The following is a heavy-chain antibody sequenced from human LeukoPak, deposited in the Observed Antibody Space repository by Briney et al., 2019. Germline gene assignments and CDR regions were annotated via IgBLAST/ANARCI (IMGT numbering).Heavy chain of an antibody. Sequence: GGSLRLSCAASGFTFSSYGMHWVRQAPGKGLEWVAFIRYDGSNKYYADSVKGRFTISRDNSKNTLYLQMNSLRAEDTAVYYCALGQLWDLDYWGQGTLVTVSS. J-gene: IGHJ4*02. CDR3: ALGQLWDLDY. D-gene: IGHD5-18*01. CDR1: GFTFSSYG. CDR2: IRYDGSNK. V-gene: IGHV3-30*02.